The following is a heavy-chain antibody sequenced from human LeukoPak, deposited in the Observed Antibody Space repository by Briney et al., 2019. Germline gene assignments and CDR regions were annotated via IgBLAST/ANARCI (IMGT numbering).Heavy chain of an antibody. CDR3: ARAPADNFVVIFDY. Sequence: SETQSLTCSVSGGFNTHYYWSWIRQPPGKGLEWIGYFYHSGSTNYNPSLKSRVTISVDTSKNHFSLKLSSVTAADTAVYYCARAPADNFVVIFDYWGQGTLVIVSS. CDR2: FYHSGST. D-gene: IGHD3-22*01. CDR1: GGFNTHYY. V-gene: IGHV4-59*01. J-gene: IGHJ4*02.